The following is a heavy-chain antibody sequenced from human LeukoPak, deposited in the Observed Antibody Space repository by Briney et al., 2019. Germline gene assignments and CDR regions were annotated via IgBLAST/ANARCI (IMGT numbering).Heavy chain of an antibody. Sequence: SETLSLTCAVYGGSFSGYHWSWIRQPPGKGLEWIGEINHSGSTNYNPSLKSRVTISVDTSKNQFSLKLSSVTAADTAVYYCAKGRRTTYYYYYYMDVWGKGTTVTVSS. J-gene: IGHJ6*03. CDR1: GGSFSGYH. CDR2: INHSGST. CDR3: AKGRRTTYYYYYYMDV. D-gene: IGHD4-11*01. V-gene: IGHV4-34*01.